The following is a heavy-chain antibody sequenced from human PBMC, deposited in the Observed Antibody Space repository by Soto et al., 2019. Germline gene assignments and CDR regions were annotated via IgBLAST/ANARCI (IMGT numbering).Heavy chain of an antibody. Sequence: EVQLVESGGGLVQPGGSLRLSCAASGFTFSSYSMNWVRQAPGKGLEWVSYISSSSSTIYYADSVKGRFTISRDNAKNSLYLQMNSLRDEDTAVYYCARDNPAIYGSGSYYLSGEFDYWGQGTLVTVSS. D-gene: IGHD3-10*01. CDR1: GFTFSSYS. J-gene: IGHJ4*02. V-gene: IGHV3-48*02. CDR2: ISSSSSTI. CDR3: ARDNPAIYGSGSYYLSGEFDY.